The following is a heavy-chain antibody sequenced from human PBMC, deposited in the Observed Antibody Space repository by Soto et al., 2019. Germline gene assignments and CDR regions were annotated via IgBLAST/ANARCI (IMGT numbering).Heavy chain of an antibody. V-gene: IGHV3-7*03. CDR3: AREVYYYDSSGYSKSLRYYGMDV. Sequence: GGSLRLSCAASGFTSSSYWMSWVRQAPGKGLEWVANIKQDGSEKYYVDSVKGRFTISRDNAKNSLYLQMNSLRAEDTAVYYCAREVYYYDSSGYSKSLRYYGMDVWGQGTTVTVSS. D-gene: IGHD3-22*01. CDR1: GFTSSSYW. J-gene: IGHJ6*02. CDR2: IKQDGSEK.